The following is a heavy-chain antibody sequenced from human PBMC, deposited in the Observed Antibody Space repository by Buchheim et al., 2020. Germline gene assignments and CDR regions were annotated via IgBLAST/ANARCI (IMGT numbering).Heavy chain of an antibody. D-gene: IGHD2-2*01. J-gene: IGHJ4*02. CDR1: GFTFSSYA. CDR3: AKVEDQLLLQLDY. Sequence: QVQLVESGGGVVQPGRSLRLLCAASGFTFSSYAMHWVRQAPGKGLEWVAVISYDGSNKYYADSVKGRFTISRDNSKNTLYLQMNSLRAENTAVYYCAKVEDQLLLQLDYWGQGTL. CDR2: ISYDGSNK. V-gene: IGHV3-30-3*01.